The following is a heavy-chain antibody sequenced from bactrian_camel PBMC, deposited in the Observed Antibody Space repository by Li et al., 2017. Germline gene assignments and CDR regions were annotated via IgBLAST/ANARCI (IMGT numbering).Heavy chain of an antibody. CDR1: EYTYNSYC. V-gene: IGHV3S26*01. CDR3: AADPTRGDCNWRFRLAIYAY. J-gene: IGHJ4*01. CDR2: INTDGTT. Sequence: HVQLVESGGGSVQAGGSLRLSCAASEYTYNSYCIGWLRQAPGKEREGVAAINTDGTTIYAEPVKGRFTIAKDNAKNTLYLQMNTLKPEDTAMYSCAADPTRGDCNWRFRLAIYAYWGQGTQVTVS. D-gene: IGHD8*01.